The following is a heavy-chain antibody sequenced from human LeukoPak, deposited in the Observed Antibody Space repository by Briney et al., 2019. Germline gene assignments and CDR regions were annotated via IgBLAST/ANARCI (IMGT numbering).Heavy chain of an antibody. CDR3: ARGFTEDYGGNPGLFDY. Sequence: SETLSLTCTVSGGSISSGGYYWSRIRQHPGKGLEWIGYIYYSGSTYYNPSLKSRVTISVDTSKNQFSLKLSSVTAADTAVYYCARGFTEDYGGNPGLFDYWGQGTLVTVSS. CDR1: GGSISSGGYY. CDR2: IYYSGST. D-gene: IGHD4-23*01. V-gene: IGHV4-31*03. J-gene: IGHJ4*02.